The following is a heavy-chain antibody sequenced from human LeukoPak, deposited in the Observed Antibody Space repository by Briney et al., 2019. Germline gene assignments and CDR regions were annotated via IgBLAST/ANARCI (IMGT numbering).Heavy chain of an antibody. Sequence: ASVKVSCKVSGYTLTELSMHWVRQAPGKGLEWMGGFDPEDGETIYAQKFQGRVTMTEDTSTDTAYVELSSLRSEDTAVYYCATVDFGVTAGAFDIWGQGTMVTVSS. J-gene: IGHJ3*02. D-gene: IGHD3-10*01. CDR1: GYTLTELS. CDR2: FDPEDGET. CDR3: ATVDFGVTAGAFDI. V-gene: IGHV1-24*01.